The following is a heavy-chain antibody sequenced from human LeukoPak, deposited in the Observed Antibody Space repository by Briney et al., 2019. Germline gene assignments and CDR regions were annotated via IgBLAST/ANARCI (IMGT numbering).Heavy chain of an antibody. CDR3: AREPNAYYFDY. D-gene: IGHD1-1*01. CDR1: GFTFSSYW. Sequence: GGSLRLSCAASGFTFSSYWMHWVRQAPGKGLVWVSRINSDGSSTSYADSVKGRFTISRDNAKNMLYLQMNSLRAEDTAVYYCAREPNAYYFDYWGQGTLVTVSS. J-gene: IGHJ4*02. CDR2: INSDGSST. V-gene: IGHV3-74*01.